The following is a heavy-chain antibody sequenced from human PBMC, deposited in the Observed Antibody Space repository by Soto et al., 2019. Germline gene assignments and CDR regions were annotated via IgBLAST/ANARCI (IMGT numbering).Heavy chain of an antibody. Sequence: PAETLSLTCTVSGASLSSGGYFYTCVGQPPWKGLEWLGYIYYSGGTNYNPSLKSRVTISLDKSKSQFSLRLISVTAADTAVYYCTRERSDDNYFDPWGQGTLVTVSS. J-gene: IGHJ5*02. CDR1: GASLSSGGYF. V-gene: IGHV4-61*08. CDR3: TRERSDDNYFDP. CDR2: IYYSGGT.